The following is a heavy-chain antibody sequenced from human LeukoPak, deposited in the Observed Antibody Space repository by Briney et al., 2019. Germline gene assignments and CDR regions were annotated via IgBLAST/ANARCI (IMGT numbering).Heavy chain of an antibody. D-gene: IGHD2-15*01. Sequence: SETLSLTCTVSGGSISSYYWSWIRQPPGKGLEWIGYIYYSGSTNYNPSLKSRVTISVDTSKNQFSLKLSSVTAADTAVYYCARDLFCSGGSCYRAFDIWGQGTMVTVSS. CDR3: ARDLFCSGGSCYRAFDI. V-gene: IGHV4-59*01. CDR2: IYYSGST. CDR1: GGSISSYY. J-gene: IGHJ3*02.